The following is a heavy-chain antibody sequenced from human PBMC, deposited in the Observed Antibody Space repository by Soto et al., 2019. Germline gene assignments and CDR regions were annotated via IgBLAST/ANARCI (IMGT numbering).Heavy chain of an antibody. CDR1: GYSFTSYW. CDR2: IYPGDSDT. V-gene: IGHV5-51*01. CDR3: ARHVSLEEGALGLPRPDY. J-gene: IGHJ4*02. Sequence: GESLKISCKGSGYSFTSYWIGWVRQMPGKGLEWMGIIYPGDSDTRYSPSFQGQVTISADKSISTAYLQWSSLKASDTAMYYCARHVSLEEGALGLPRPDYWGQGTLVTVSS. D-gene: IGHD1-1*01.